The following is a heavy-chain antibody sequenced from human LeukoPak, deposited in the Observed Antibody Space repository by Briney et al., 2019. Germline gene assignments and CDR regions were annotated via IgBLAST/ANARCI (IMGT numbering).Heavy chain of an antibody. CDR1: GYTLTELS. CDR2: FDPEDGET. CDR3: ATPRGGKLLLDAFDM. Sequence: GASVKVSCKVSGYTLTELSMHWVRQAPGKGLEWMGGFDPEDGETIYAQKFQGRVTMTEDTSTDTAYMELSSLRAEDTAVYYCATPRGGKLLLDAFDMWGQGTMVTVSS. J-gene: IGHJ3*02. D-gene: IGHD3-10*01. V-gene: IGHV1-24*01.